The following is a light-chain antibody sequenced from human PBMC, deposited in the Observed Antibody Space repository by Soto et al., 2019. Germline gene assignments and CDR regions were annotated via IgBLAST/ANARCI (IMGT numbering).Light chain of an antibody. CDR1: SSDVGSYNF. J-gene: IGLJ2*01. Sequence: QSALTQPPSASGSPGQSVTISCTGTSSDVGSYNFVSWYQQHPGKAPKLLIYEVSERPSGVPYRFSGSKSGNTASLTVSGLQAEDEADYYCSSYAGSNIVVFGGGTKLSVL. V-gene: IGLV2-8*01. CDR3: SSYAGSNIVV. CDR2: EVS.